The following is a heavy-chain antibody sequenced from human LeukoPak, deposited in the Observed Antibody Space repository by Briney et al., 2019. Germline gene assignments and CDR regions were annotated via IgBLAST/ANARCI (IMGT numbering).Heavy chain of an antibody. CDR2: ISSSGSTI. Sequence: GGSLRLSCAASGFTFSSYEMNWVRQAPGKGLEWVSYISSSGSTIYYADSVKGRFTISRDNAKNSLYLQMNSLRAEDTAVYYCARDVNQRPYYYGMDVWSKGTTVTVSS. V-gene: IGHV3-48*03. J-gene: IGHJ6*04. CDR1: GFTFSSYE. D-gene: IGHD2-2*01. CDR3: ARDVNQRPYYYGMDV.